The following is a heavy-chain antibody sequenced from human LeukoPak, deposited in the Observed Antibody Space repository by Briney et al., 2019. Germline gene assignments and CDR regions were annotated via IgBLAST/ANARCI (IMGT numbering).Heavy chain of an antibody. J-gene: IGHJ4*02. CDR3: ARVRSGSYSATEY. Sequence: SETLSLTCTVSGYSISSGYYWGWIRQPPGKGLEWIGSIYYTGSTYYTPPLKSRVTISVDTSKNQFSLKLNSVTAADTAVYYCARVRSGSYSATEYWGQGTLVTVSS. CDR2: IYYTGST. V-gene: IGHV4-38-2*02. D-gene: IGHD1-26*01. CDR1: GYSISSGYY.